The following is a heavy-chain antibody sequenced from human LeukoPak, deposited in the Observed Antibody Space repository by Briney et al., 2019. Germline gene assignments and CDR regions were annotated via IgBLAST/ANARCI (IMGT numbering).Heavy chain of an antibody. Sequence: GGSLRLSCAASGFTFSNYAMSWVRQAPGKGLEWVANIKQDGSAKYYGDSVEGRFTISRDNAKNSLYLQMNSLRAEDTAVYYCARWGGGFDYWGQGTLVTVSS. CDR1: GFTFSNYA. V-gene: IGHV3-7*04. CDR3: ARWGGGFDY. J-gene: IGHJ4*02. D-gene: IGHD3-16*01. CDR2: IKQDGSAK.